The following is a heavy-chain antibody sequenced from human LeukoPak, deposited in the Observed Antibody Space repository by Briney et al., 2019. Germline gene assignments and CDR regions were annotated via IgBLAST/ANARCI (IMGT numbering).Heavy chain of an antibody. J-gene: IGHJ6*03. V-gene: IGHV3-23*01. CDR1: GFTFSSYA. D-gene: IGHD6-6*01. CDR3: AKSARNADYYYYYMDV. Sequence: GGSLRLSCAASGFTFSSYAMSWVRQAPGKGLEWVSAISGSGGITYYADSVKGRFTISRDNSKNTLYLQMNSLRAEDTAVYYCAKSARNADYYYYYMDVWGKGTTVTVSS. CDR2: ISGSGGIT.